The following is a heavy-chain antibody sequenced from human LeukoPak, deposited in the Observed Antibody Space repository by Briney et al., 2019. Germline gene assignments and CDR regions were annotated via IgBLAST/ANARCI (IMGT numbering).Heavy chain of an antibody. D-gene: IGHD2-2*01. J-gene: IGHJ4*02. Sequence: AVTLSFSCAASAFTFSNACMIRERQIPGKELMWVIRINSKTADGTTDYAARVKGIFTISRDDSKNMLYLQMNSLKVEDTAVYYCTADPPGMSTSTGIDHWGQGTLVTVSS. V-gene: IGHV3-15*05. CDR3: TADPPGMSTSTGIDH. CDR1: AFTFSNAC. CDR2: INSKTADGTT.